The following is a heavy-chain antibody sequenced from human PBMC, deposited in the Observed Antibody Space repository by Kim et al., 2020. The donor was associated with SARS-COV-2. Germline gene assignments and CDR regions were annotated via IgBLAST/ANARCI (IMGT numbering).Heavy chain of an antibody. J-gene: IGHJ5*02. V-gene: IGHV6-1*01. CDR3: ARDPGGQNRGSGRNNWFDP. CDR1: GDSVSSNSAA. D-gene: IGHD3-10*01. Sequence: SQTLSLTCAISGDSVSSNSAAWNWIRQSPSRGLEWLGRTYYRSKWYNDYAVSVKSRITINPDTSKNQFSLQLNSVTPEDTAVYYCARDPGGQNRGSGRNNWFDPWGQGTLVTVSS. CDR2: TYYRSKWYN.